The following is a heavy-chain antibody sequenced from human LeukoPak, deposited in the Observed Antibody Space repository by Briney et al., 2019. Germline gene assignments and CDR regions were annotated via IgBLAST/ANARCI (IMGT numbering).Heavy chain of an antibody. J-gene: IGHJ5*02. CDR1: GGSFSDYY. Sequence: PTQTPSPTLAVYGGSFSDYYSSSVRHPPGEWLEWSGEINHSGRTNNNPSLKRRVTISVDTSKNQYSLKLSSVTPADTAVYYCARGDPEICCDPWGEGTLVTVSS. CDR2: INHSGRT. CDR3: ARGDPEICCDP. V-gene: IGHV4-34*01.